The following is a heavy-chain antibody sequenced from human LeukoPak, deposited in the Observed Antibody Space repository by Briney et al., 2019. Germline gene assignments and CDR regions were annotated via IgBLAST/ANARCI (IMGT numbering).Heavy chain of an antibody. D-gene: IGHD1-14*01. V-gene: IGHV1-18*01. J-gene: IGHJ5*02. Sequence: GASVKVSCKVSGYTLTELSKHWVRQAPGRGLEWMGWISTYNGNTIHARNLQGRVTMTTDTSTSTAYMELRSLRFDDTAVYYCAKDRQGSGPRPPETNWFDPWGQGTLVTVSS. CDR3: AKDRQGSGPRPPETNWFDP. CDR2: ISTYNGNT. CDR1: GYTLTELS.